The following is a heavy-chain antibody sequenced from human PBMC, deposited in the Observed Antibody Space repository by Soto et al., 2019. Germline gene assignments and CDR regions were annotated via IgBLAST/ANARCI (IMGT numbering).Heavy chain of an antibody. Sequence: QIQLLQSGAEVKKPGASVKVTCKASGYTFRNFGISWVRQAPGQGLEWMGWISAYNANAKYAQKFQGRLTMTADTSTSTAYMEMRSRRSDDTAVYYCARENSYFDYWGQGTLVTVSS. CDR3: ARENSYFDY. CDR1: GYTFRNFG. CDR2: ISAYNANA. J-gene: IGHJ4*02. V-gene: IGHV1-18*01.